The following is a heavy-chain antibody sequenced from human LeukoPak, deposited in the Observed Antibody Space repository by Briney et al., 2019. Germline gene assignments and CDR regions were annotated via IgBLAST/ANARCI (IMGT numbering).Heavy chain of an antibody. CDR2: ISAYNGNT. Sequence: GASVKVSCKASGYTFTSYGISWVRQASGQGLEWMGWISAYNGNTNYAQKIQGRVTMTTDTSTSTAYMELRSLRSDDTAVYYCARGGYYYGSGSPMDVWGQGTTVTVSS. J-gene: IGHJ6*02. CDR1: GYTFTSYG. CDR3: ARGGYYYGSGSPMDV. V-gene: IGHV1-18*01. D-gene: IGHD3-10*01.